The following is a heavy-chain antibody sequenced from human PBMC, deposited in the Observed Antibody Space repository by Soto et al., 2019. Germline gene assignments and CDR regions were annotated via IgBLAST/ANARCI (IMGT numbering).Heavy chain of an antibody. Sequence: QVQLVESGGGVVQPGGSLRLSCEASGFPFGGYGMHWVRQSPGEGLEWVAVLANDGSYQYYADSMKGRFTISRDNSKNMLYLQMESLRPGDTAVYYCARSLGCSSYFCPDYWGQGTLVTVSS. V-gene: IGHV3-30*03. CDR1: GFPFGGYG. CDR2: LANDGSYQ. CDR3: ARSLGCSSYFCPDY. D-gene: IGHD6-13*01. J-gene: IGHJ4*02.